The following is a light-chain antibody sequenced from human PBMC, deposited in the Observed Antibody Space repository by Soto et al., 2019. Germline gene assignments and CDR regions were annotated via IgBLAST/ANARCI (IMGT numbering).Light chain of an antibody. J-gene: IGKJ5*01. Sequence: IQVTPSPSTLAAAVGSRGTITCLASQSITSWWAWYQLKLGKAPKLLIYDASGLGSGGPSRVSGSGSGTEFTLTISSLQPDDFATYYCQQYKGYSITFGQGTRLEIK. CDR1: QSITSW. V-gene: IGKV1-5*01. CDR2: DAS. CDR3: QQYKGYSIT.